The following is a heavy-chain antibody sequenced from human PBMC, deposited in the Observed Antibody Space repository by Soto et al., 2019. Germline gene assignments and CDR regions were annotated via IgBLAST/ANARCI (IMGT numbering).Heavy chain of an antibody. Sequence: SETLSLTCTVSGGSISSSSYYWGWIRQPPGKGLEWIGSIYYSGSTYYNPSLKSRVTISVDTSKNQFSLKLSSVTAADTAVYYCAREGGHCSSTSCYIWGQGTLVTVSS. CDR1: GGSISSSSYY. J-gene: IGHJ4*02. CDR3: AREGGHCSSTSCYI. CDR2: IYYSGST. V-gene: IGHV4-39*02. D-gene: IGHD2-2*02.